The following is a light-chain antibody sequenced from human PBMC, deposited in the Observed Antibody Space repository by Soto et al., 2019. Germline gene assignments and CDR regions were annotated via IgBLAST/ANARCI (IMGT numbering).Light chain of an antibody. J-gene: IGKJ1*01. V-gene: IGKV1-27*01. Sequence: DFQMTQSPSSLSASVGDRVTITCRASQDISDHLAWYQHKPGKVPKLLIYEASTLQSGVPSRFSAGGSGTDFTLPISSLQTEDVAIYYCQKYNGTPRTFGQGTKVELK. CDR3: QKYNGTPRT. CDR2: EAS. CDR1: QDISDH.